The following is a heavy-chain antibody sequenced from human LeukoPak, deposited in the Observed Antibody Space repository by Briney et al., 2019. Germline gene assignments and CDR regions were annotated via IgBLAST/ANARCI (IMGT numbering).Heavy chain of an antibody. Sequence: PGGSLRLSCAASGFTFSSYGMHWVRQAPGKGLEWAAFIRYDGSNKYYADSVKGRFTISRDNSKNTLYLQMNSLRAEDTAVYYCAKGGSGYDYSFDYWGQGTLVTVSS. D-gene: IGHD5-12*01. CDR2: IRYDGSNK. V-gene: IGHV3-30*02. CDR3: AKGGSGYDYSFDY. CDR1: GFTFSSYG. J-gene: IGHJ4*02.